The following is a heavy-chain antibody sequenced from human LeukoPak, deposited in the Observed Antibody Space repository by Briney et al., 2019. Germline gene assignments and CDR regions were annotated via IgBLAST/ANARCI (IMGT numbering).Heavy chain of an antibody. CDR1: GFNFDLYA. CDR3: AREWVVAVGPTNYLDY. D-gene: IGHD1-26*01. J-gene: IGHJ4*02. CDR2: ISGSGDDT. V-gene: IGHV3-23*01. Sequence: GGSLRLSCAASGFNFDLYAMTWVRQAPGKGLEWVASISGSGDDTYYAASVRGRFTISRDSSQTKLQMNSLRAEDTAVYYCAREWVVAVGPTNYLDYWGRGALVTVSS.